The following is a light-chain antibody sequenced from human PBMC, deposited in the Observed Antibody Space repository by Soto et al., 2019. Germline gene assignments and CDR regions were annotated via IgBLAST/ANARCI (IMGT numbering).Light chain of an antibody. Sequence: EVVMRQSPATLSVSPGERATLSCRASQSVSSNLAWYQQKPGQAPRLLIYGASTRATGIPARFSGSGSGTEFTLTISSLQSEDFAVYYCQQYNNWPPYTFGRGPSWRSN. J-gene: IGKJ2*01. CDR3: QQYNNWPPYT. V-gene: IGKV3-15*01. CDR2: GAS. CDR1: QSVSSN.